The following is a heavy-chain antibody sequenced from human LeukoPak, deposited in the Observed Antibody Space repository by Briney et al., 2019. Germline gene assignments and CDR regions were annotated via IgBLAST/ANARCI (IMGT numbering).Heavy chain of an antibody. J-gene: IGHJ6*02. CDR1: GGSISSYY. CDR3: ARAQWLFHLGDYGMDV. V-gene: IGHV4-59*08. CDR2: IYYSGST. D-gene: IGHD6-19*01. Sequence: SETLSLTCTVSGGSISSYYWSWIRQPPGKGLEWIGYIYYSGSTNYNPSLKSRVTISVDTSKNQFSLKLSSVTAADTAVYYCARAQWLFHLGDYGMDVWGQGTTVTVSS.